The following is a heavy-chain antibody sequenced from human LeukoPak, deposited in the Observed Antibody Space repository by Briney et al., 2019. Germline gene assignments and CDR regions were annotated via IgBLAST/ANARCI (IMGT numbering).Heavy chain of an antibody. CDR1: GGSISSGGYY. CDR3: ARDQVVPAAIGYYYYGMDV. CDR2: IYYSGST. V-gene: IGHV4-31*03. D-gene: IGHD2-2*02. J-gene: IGHJ6*02. Sequence: SQTLSLTCTVSGGSISSGGYYWSWIRQHPGKGLEWIGYIYYSGSTYYSPSLKSRVTISVDTSKNQFSLKLSSVTAADTAVYYCARDQVVPAAIGYYYYGMDVWGQGTTVTVSS.